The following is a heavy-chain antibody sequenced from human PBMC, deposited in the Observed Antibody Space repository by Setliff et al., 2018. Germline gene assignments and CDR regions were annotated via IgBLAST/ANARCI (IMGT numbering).Heavy chain of an antibody. CDR1: GDSISSGYYY. CDR2: FYTSGNT. D-gene: IGHD3-3*01. V-gene: IGHV4-61*09. Sequence: PSETLSLTCTVSGDSISSGYYYWTWIRQSAGKGLEWIGHFYTSGNTNYNPPLKSRVTISVDTSKNQFSLKLSSVTAADTATYYCARGGPTLTISRVLVVSSFDPWGQGSRVTVSS. J-gene: IGHJ5*02. CDR3: ARGGPTLTISRVLVVSSFDP.